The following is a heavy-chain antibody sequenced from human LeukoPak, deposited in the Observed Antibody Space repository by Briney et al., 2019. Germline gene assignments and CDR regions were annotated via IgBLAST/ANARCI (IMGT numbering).Heavy chain of an antibody. CDR1: GYTFTSHG. CDR3: ARVPRSYDSSGYIDY. D-gene: IGHD3-22*01. J-gene: IGHJ4*02. V-gene: IGHV1-18*01. CDR2: ISAYNGNT. Sequence: ASVKVSCKASGYTFTSHGISWVRQAPGQGLEWMGWISAYNGNTNYAQKLQGRVTMTTDTSTSTAYMELRSLRSDDTAVYYCARVPRSYDSSGYIDYWGQGTLVTVSS.